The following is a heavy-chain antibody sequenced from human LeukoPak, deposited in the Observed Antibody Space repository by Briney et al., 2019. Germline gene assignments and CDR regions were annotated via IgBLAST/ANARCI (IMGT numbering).Heavy chain of an antibody. CDR1: GFTFSSYE. Sequence: GGSLRLSCAASGFTFSSYEMNWVRQAPGKGLEWVSYISTSGSTLYYADSVKGRFTISRDNAKNSLYLQMNSLRAEDTAVYYCGGAEGSGWYPFDYWGQGTLVTVSS. V-gene: IGHV3-48*03. CDR2: ISTSGSTL. J-gene: IGHJ4*02. CDR3: GGAEGSGWYPFDY. D-gene: IGHD6-19*01.